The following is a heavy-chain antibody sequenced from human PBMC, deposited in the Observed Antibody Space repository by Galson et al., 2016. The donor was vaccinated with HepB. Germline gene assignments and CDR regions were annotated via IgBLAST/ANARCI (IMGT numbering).Heavy chain of an antibody. CDR2: INQDRSEK. J-gene: IGHJ6*02. CDR3: ARRIVNQGRIGGWGWGMDV. Sequence: SLRLSCAASGFTFSGHWTSWVRQTPGKGLEWVANINQDRSEKYYVDSLKGRFTISRDNAKNSLYLQMNSLRAEDTAVYFCARRIVNQGRIGGWGWGMDVWGQGVTVTVSS. V-gene: IGHV3-7*01. CDR1: GFTFSGHW. D-gene: IGHD3-10*01.